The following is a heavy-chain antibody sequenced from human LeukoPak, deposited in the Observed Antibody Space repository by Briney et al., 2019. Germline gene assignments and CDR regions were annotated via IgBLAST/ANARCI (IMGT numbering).Heavy chain of an antibody. V-gene: IGHV3-30*04. CDR2: ISYDGRNK. CDR3: ARGSRDTAMATDY. Sequence: GGSLRLSCAASKFTFSSYTMHWVRQAPGKGLDWVAVISYDGRNKYYGDSVKGRFTISRDNSKNTLYLQMNSLRPEDTAIYYCARGSRDTAMATDYWGQGTLVTVSS. J-gene: IGHJ4*02. CDR1: KFTFSSYT. D-gene: IGHD5-18*01.